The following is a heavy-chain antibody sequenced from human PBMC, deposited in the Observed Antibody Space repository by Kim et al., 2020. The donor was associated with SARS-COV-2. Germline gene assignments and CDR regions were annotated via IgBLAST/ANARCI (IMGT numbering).Heavy chain of an antibody. Sequence: SETLSLTCAVYGGSFSGYYWSCIRQPPGKGLEWIGEINHSGRTNYNPSLKSRVTISVDTSKNQFSLKLTSVTSADAALYFSAIRWSNTSGWGSHYCDLWGQGSLVTVSS. J-gene: IGHJ1*01. V-gene: IGHV4-34*01. CDR3: AIRWSNTSGWGSHYCDL. CDR1: GGSFSGYY. CDR2: INHSGRT. D-gene: IGHD3-10*01.